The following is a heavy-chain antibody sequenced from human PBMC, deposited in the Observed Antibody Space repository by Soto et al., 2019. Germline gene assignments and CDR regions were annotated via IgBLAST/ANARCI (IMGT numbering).Heavy chain of an antibody. CDR2: ISGSGGST. D-gene: IGHD2-15*01. CDR1: GFTFSSYA. Sequence: GGSLRLSCAASGFTFSSYAMSWVRQAPGKGLEWVSAISGSGGSTYYADSVKGRFTISRDNSKNTLYLQMNSLRAEDTAVYYCAKGIVGVVAATFHDAFDIWGQGTMVTVSS. V-gene: IGHV3-23*01. CDR3: AKGIVGVVAATFHDAFDI. J-gene: IGHJ3*02.